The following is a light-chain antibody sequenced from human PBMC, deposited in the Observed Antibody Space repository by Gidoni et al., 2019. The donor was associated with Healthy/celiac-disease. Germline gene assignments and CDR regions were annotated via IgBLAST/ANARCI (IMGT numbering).Light chain of an antibody. J-gene: IGKJ2*04. CDR1: QSISSY. V-gene: IGKV1-39*01. CDR3: QQSYSTPCS. CDR2: AAS. Sequence: DIQMTKSPSSLSASVGARVTITCRASQSISSYLNWYQQKPGKAPKLLTYAASSLQSGVPSRFSGSGSGTDFTLTISSLQPEDFATYYCQQSYSTPCSFGQGTKLEIK.